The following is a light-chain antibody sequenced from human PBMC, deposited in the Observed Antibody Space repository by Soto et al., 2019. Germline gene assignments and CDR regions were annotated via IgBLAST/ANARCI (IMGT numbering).Light chain of an antibody. V-gene: IGLV4-69*01. Sequence: QAVVTQSPSASASLGASVKLTCSLSSGHNTYSIAWHQQQPEKGPRYLMKLNSDGSHNMGDGLPDRFSGSSSGAERYLTISSLQSEDEADYYCQTWGTGIWVFGGGTKLTVL. CDR3: QTWGTGIWV. CDR2: LNSDGSH. J-gene: IGLJ3*02. CDR1: SGHNTYS.